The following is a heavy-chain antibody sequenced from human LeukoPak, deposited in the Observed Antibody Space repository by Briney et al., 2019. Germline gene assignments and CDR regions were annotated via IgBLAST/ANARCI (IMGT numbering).Heavy chain of an antibody. Sequence: ASVKVSCKASGYTFTGYNMHWVRQAPGQGLEWMGWINPNSGGTNYAQKFQGRVTMTRDTSISTACMELSRLRSDDTAVYYCARGVRITMVPTHYWGQGTLVTVSS. CDR2: INPNSGGT. J-gene: IGHJ4*02. CDR1: GYTFTGYN. D-gene: IGHD3-10*01. CDR3: ARGVRITMVPTHY. V-gene: IGHV1-2*02.